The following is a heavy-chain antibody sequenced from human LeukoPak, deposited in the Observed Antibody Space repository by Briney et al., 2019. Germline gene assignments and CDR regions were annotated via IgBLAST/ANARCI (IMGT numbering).Heavy chain of an antibody. D-gene: IGHD5-18*01. CDR2: IFGGGGSP. V-gene: IGHV3-23*01. CDR3: GKTTVGYSSGQKPAWPVDY. Sequence: GGSLRFSCEASGFTFGTHAMYWVRQAPGKELNWVAGIFGGGGSPHYADSVKGRFTISRDNPRNTVYLQINSLRDEDTAVYYCGKTTVGYSSGQKPAWPVDYWGQGTLVTVSS. J-gene: IGHJ4*02. CDR1: GFTFGTHA.